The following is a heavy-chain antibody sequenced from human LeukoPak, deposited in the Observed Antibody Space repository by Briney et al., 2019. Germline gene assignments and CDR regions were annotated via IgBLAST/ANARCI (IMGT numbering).Heavy chain of an antibody. CDR2: INAGNGNT. D-gene: IGHD6-13*01. Sequence: ASVKVSCKASGYTFTSYAMHWVRQAPGQRLEWMGWINAGNGNTKYSQKFQGRVTITRDTSASTAYMELSSLRSEDTAVYYCARARQQQLVKGYWGQGTLVTVSS. CDR1: GYTFTSYA. J-gene: IGHJ4*02. V-gene: IGHV1-3*01. CDR3: ARARQQQLVKGY.